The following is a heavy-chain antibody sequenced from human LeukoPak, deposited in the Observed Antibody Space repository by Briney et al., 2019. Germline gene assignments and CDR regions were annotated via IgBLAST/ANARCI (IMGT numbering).Heavy chain of an antibody. CDR1: GFTFSSYA. D-gene: IGHD7-27*01. V-gene: IGHV3-23*01. Sequence: GGSLRLSCAASGFTFSSYAMSWVRQAPGKGLEWVSAISGSGGSTYYADSVKGRFTISRDSSKNTLYLQMNSLRAEDTAVYYCAKDARGATNHWGTRYFDYWGQGTLVTVSS. CDR2: ISGSGGST. CDR3: AKDARGATNHWGTRYFDY. J-gene: IGHJ4*02.